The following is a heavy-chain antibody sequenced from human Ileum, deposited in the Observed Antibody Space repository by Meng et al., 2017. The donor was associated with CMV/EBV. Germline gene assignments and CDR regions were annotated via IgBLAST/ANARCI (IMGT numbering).Heavy chain of an antibody. J-gene: IGHJ4*02. CDR2: ISAYNGNT. CDR1: FTDYG. Sequence: FTDYGISWVRQAPGQGLEWMGWISAYNGNTNYAQKFQGRVTMTIDTSTSTGYMELRSLRSDDTAVYYCARPMTYCSGGSCYPRGVDYWGQGTLVTVSS. CDR3: ARPMTYCSGGSCYPRGVDY. D-gene: IGHD2-15*01. V-gene: IGHV1-18*01.